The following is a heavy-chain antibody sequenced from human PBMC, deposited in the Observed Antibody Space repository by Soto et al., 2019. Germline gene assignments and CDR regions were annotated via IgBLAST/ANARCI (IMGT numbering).Heavy chain of an antibody. Sequence: QMQLVQSGAEVKKTGSTVTVSCKALGNTFTYRYLHWVRQAPGQALEWMGWITPFSGDVHYAQKFQKRVTVTRDRSINTADMRMSSLRSEDTAMYYCAGGGAGSGPFTWELPDHWGQGTLVTVSS. D-gene: IGHD1-26*01. CDR2: ITPFSGDV. V-gene: IGHV1-45*02. CDR3: AGGGAGSGPFTWELPDH. J-gene: IGHJ4*02. CDR1: GNTFTYRY.